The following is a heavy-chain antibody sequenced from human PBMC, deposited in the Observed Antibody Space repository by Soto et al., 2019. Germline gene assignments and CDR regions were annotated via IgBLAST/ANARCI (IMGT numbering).Heavy chain of an antibody. D-gene: IGHD6-19*01. CDR3: ARIGGWYDIDF. J-gene: IGHJ4*02. V-gene: IGHV4-61*01. Sequence: PSETLSLTCIVSGGSVSSGIFHWSWIRQPPGKGLQFIGSIFYNGTANYSPSLKNRVSISIDTSQSQFFLQLISVAAADTAVYYCARIGGWYDIDFWGQGSLVTVSS. CDR1: GGSVSSGIFH. CDR2: IFYNGTA.